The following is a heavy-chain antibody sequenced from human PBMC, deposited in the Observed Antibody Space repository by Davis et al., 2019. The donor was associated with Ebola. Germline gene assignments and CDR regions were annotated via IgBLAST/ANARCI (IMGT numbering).Heavy chain of an antibody. CDR2: ISAYNGNT. CDR3: ARVGGMDRMDIVVVPAAIGWFDP. CDR1: GYTFTSYG. D-gene: IGHD2-2*03. V-gene: IGHV1-18*04. J-gene: IGHJ5*02. Sequence: ASVKVSCKASGYTFTSYGISWVRQAPGQGLEWMGWISAYNGNTNYAQKLQGRITMTTDTSTSTAYMELRSLRSDDTAVYYCARVGGMDRMDIVVVPAAIGWFDPWGQGTLVTVSS.